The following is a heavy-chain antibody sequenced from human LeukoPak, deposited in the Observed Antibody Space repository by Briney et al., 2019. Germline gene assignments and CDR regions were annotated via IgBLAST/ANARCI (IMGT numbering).Heavy chain of an antibody. D-gene: IGHD6-13*01. CDR1: GFTFDDYA. V-gene: IGHV3-9*01. CDR3: AKGRQLVLGPSWFDP. J-gene: IGHJ5*02. CDR2: ISWNSGSI. Sequence: PGRSLRLSCAASGFTFDDYAMHWVRQAPGKGLEWVSGISWNSGSIVCADSVKGRFTISRDNAKNSLYLQMNSLRAEDTALYYCAKGRQLVLGPSWFDPWGQGTLVTVSS.